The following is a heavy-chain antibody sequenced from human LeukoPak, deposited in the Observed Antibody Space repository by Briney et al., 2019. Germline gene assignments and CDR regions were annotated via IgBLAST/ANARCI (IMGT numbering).Heavy chain of an antibody. Sequence: GDSLKISCKRSGYSFTSYWIGWVRQMPGKGLEWMGIIYPGDSDTRYSPSFQGQVTISADKSISTAYLQWSSLKASDTAMYYCARRSSTVTPVVDVWGQGTTVTVSS. V-gene: IGHV5-51*01. J-gene: IGHJ6*02. CDR2: IYPGDSDT. D-gene: IGHD4-17*01. CDR1: GYSFTSYW. CDR3: ARRSSTVTPVVDV.